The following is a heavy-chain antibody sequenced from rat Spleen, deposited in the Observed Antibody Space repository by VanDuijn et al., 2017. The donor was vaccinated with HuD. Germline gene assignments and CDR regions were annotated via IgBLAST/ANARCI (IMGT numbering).Heavy chain of an antibody. Sequence: EVQLVESGGGLVQPGRSMKLSCAASGFTLSDYGMAWVLQAPTKGLEWVASISYDGGSTYYRDSVKGRFTISRDNAKSTLYLQMESLRAEDTATYYCAKGRRVFDYWGQGVMVTVSS. D-gene: IGHD1-11*01. J-gene: IGHJ2*01. V-gene: IGHV5-20*01. CDR1: GFTLSDYG. CDR3: AKGRRVFDY. CDR2: ISYDGGST.